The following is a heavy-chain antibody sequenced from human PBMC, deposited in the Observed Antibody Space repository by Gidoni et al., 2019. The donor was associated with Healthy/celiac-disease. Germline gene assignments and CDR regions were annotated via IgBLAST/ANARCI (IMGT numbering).Heavy chain of an antibody. CDR2: ISGSGGST. V-gene: IGHV3-23*01. CDR1: GFTFSSYA. CDR3: AKLVGAIPVAH. Sequence: EVQPLESGGGLVQPGGSLRLSCAASGFTFSSYAMSWVRQAPGKGLEWVSTISGSGGSTYYADSVKGRFTISRDNSKNTLYLQMNSLRVEDTAVYYCAKLVGAIPVAHWGQGTLVTVSS. D-gene: IGHD1-26*01. J-gene: IGHJ4*02.